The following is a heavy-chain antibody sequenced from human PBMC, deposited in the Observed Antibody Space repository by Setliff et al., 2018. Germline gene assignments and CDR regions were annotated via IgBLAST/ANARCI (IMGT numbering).Heavy chain of an antibody. V-gene: IGHV4-30-4*08. J-gene: IGHJ3*02. Sequence: SETLSLTCTVSGDSISSADYFWSWIRQPSGKGLEWIGYIYYSGSTNYNPSLKSRLTISVDTSKNQFSLKLSSVTDADTAVYYCAREVGAGAFDIWGQGTMVTVSS. CDR3: AREVGAGAFDI. D-gene: IGHD1-26*01. CDR1: GDSISSADYF. CDR2: IYYSGST.